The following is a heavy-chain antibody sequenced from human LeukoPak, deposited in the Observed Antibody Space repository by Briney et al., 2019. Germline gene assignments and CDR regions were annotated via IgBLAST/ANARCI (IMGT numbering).Heavy chain of an antibody. V-gene: IGHV4-34*01. CDR2: INHSGST. Sequence: SETLSLTCAVYGGSFSGYYWSCIRQPPGKGLEWIGEINHSGSTNYNPSLKSRVTISVDTSKNQFSLKLSSVTAADTAVYYCARGGEYGSGSYYKYWGQGTLVTVSS. CDR1: GGSFSGYY. D-gene: IGHD3-10*01. CDR3: ARGGEYGSGSYYKY. J-gene: IGHJ4*02.